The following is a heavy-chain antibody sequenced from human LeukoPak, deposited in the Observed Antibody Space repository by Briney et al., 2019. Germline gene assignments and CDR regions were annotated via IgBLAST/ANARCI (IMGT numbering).Heavy chain of an antibody. CDR2: INPDDEST. Sequence: GGSLRLSCAASGFTFRKYWLHWVRQAPGKGLVWVSRINPDDESTSYADSVKGRFTISRDNAKSTLYLQMNSLRAEDTAVYYCLTVVETTIDAFDIWGQGTMVTVSS. J-gene: IGHJ3*02. D-gene: IGHD1-26*01. V-gene: IGHV3-74*01. CDR1: GFTFRKYW. CDR3: LTVVETTIDAFDI.